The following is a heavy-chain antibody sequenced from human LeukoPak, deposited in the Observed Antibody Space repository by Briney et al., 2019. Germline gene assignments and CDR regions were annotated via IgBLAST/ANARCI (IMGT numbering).Heavy chain of an antibody. D-gene: IGHD3-10*01. V-gene: IGHV1-69*13. CDR1: GGTFSSYA. J-gene: IGHJ6*03. CDR3: ARAMVRGVRPPYYYYYYMDV. CDR2: IIPIFGTA. Sequence: PVKVSCKASGGTFSSYAISWVRQAPGQGLEWMGGIIPIFGTANYARKFQGRVTITADESTSTAYMELSSLRSEDTAVYYCARAMVRGVRPPYYYYYYMDVWGKGTTVTVSS.